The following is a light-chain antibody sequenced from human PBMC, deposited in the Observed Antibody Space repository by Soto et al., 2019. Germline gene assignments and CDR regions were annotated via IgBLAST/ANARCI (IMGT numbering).Light chain of an antibody. CDR1: AGAVNTGYF. CDR2: STI. J-gene: IGLJ1*01. Sequence: QSVVTQAPSVTVSPGGTVTLTCACSAGAVNTGYFPSWFQQKPGQAPRALIHSTIKRHSWTPARFSGSLLGGTAALTLSDVQPEDEADYYCLLCYGGAQIFGAGTKVTVL. CDR3: LLCYGGAQI. V-gene: IGLV7-43*01.